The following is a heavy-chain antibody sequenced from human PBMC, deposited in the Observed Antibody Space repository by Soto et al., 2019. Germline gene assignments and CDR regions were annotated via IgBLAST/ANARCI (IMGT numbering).Heavy chain of an antibody. V-gene: IGHV1-69*13. D-gene: IGHD4-17*01. CDR2: IIPIFGTA. CDR3: ARDGDYVSKDFDY. Sequence: SVKVSCKASGGTFSSYAISWVRQAPGQGLEWMGGIIPIFGTANYAQKFQGRVTITADESTSTAYMELSSLRSEDTAVYYCARDGDYVSKDFDYWGQGTLVTVSS. J-gene: IGHJ4*02. CDR1: GGTFSSYA.